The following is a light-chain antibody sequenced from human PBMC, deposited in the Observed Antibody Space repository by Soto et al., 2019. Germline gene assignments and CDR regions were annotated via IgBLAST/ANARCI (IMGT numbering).Light chain of an antibody. CDR2: DVS. Sequence: QSALTQPASVSGSPGQSITISCTGTSSDVGGYNYVSWDQQHPGKAPKLMIYDVSNRPSGVSNRFSGSKSGNTASLTISGLQAEDEADYYCSSYTSSSPVVFGGGTKLTVL. V-gene: IGLV2-14*01. J-gene: IGLJ2*01. CDR3: SSYTSSSPVV. CDR1: SSDVGGYNY.